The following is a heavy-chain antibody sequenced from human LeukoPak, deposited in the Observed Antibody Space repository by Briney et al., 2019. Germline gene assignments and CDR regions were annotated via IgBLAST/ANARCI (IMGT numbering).Heavy chain of an antibody. D-gene: IGHD3-3*01. V-gene: IGHV1-46*01. CDR1: GYTFTSYY. Sequence: ASVKVSCKASGYTFTSYYMHWVRQAPGQGLEWMGIINPSGGSTSYAQKFQGRVTMTRDTSTSTVYMELSSLRSEDTAVYYCARDRRGNYDFRSLTMDVWGKGTTVTVSS. J-gene: IGHJ6*04. CDR3: ARDRRGNYDFRSLTMDV. CDR2: INPSGGST.